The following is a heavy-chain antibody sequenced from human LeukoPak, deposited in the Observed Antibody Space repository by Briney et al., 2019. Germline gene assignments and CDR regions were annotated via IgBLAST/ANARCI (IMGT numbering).Heavy chain of an antibody. J-gene: IGHJ4*02. CDR1: GGTFSSYA. CDR2: MNPNSGNT. V-gene: IGHV1-8*02. D-gene: IGHD2-21*02. CDR3: ARGLRSDY. Sequence: ASVKVSCKASGGTFSSYAISWVRQAPGQGLEWMGWMNPNSGNTGYAQKFLGRVTMTSNPSITTAYMELTNLRSDDTAVYYCARGLRSDYWGQGTMVTVSS.